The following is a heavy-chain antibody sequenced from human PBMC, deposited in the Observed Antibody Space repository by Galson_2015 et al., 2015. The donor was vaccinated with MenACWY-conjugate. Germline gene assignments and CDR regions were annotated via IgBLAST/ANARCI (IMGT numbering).Heavy chain of an antibody. D-gene: IGHD3-10*01. CDR1: GGSFSGYH. J-gene: IGHJ4*02. V-gene: IGHV4-34*01. CDR3: ARGRYYGSGSYATTFDY. CDR2: INHSGST. Sequence: LSLTCAVYGGSFSGYHWSWIRQPPGKGLEWIGEINHSGSTNYNPSLKSRVTISVDTSKNQFSLKLSSVTAADTAVYYCARGRYYGSGSYATTFDYWGQGTLVTVSS.